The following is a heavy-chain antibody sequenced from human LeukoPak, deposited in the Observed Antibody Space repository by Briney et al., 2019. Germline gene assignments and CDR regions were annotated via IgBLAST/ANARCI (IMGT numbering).Heavy chain of an antibody. V-gene: IGHV3-43*01. CDR3: AKDKGYSGEHNAFDI. D-gene: IGHD1-26*01. Sequence: GGSVSLFCAASGFTFDDHTMHWVRQAPGRGLECVSLIGWDGGSTYYADSVKGRFTISRDNSKNSLYLQMNSLRTEDTAFYYCAKDKGYSGEHNAFDIWGQGTRVPLSS. CDR2: IGWDGGST. CDR1: GFTFDDHT. J-gene: IGHJ3*02.